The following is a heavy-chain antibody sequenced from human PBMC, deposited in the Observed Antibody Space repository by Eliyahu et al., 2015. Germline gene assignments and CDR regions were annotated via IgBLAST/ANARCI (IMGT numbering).Heavy chain of an antibody. CDR1: GYTFTSYX. CDR3: ARDGGYDYIWGSTSVGYXDV. CDR2: INXSGGST. D-gene: IGHD3-16*01. Sequence: QVQLVQSGAXVXKPGASVXVSCKASGYTFTSYXMHWVRQAPGQGLEWMGIINXSGGSTSYAQKFQGRVTMTRDTSTSTVYMELSSLRSEDTAVYYCARDGGYDYIWGSTSVGYXDVWGKGTTVTVSS. J-gene: IGHJ6*03. V-gene: IGHV1-46*03.